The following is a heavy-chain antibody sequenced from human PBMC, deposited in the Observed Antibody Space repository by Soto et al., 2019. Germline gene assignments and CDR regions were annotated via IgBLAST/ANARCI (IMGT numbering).Heavy chain of an antibody. J-gene: IGHJ5*02. D-gene: IGHD3-10*01. CDR1: GFTVSSNY. Sequence: EMQLVESGGGLVQPGGSLRLSCAASGFTVSSNYMSWVRQAPGKGLEWVSVIYSGGSTYYADSVKGRFTISRHNSKNTLYLQMNSLRAEDTAVYYCARYGSGLGGNWFDPWGQGTLVTVSS. CDR3: ARYGSGLGGNWFDP. V-gene: IGHV3-53*04. CDR2: IYSGGST.